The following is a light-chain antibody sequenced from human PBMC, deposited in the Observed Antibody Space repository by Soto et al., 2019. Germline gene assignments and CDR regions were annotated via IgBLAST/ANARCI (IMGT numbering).Light chain of an antibody. CDR3: SSYTSSSTRV. CDR1: SSDVGGYNY. Sequence: QSVLTQPASVSGSPGQSITISCTGTSSDVGGYNYVYWYQQHPGKAPKLMIYEVSNRPSGVSNRFSGSKSGNTASLTISGLQAEDEADYYCSSYTSSSTRVFGGGTQLTVL. CDR2: EVS. J-gene: IGLJ3*02. V-gene: IGLV2-14*01.